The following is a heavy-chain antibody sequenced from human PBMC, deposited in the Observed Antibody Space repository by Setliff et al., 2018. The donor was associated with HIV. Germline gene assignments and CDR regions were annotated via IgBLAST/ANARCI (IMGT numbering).Heavy chain of an antibody. CDR2: IYTSGSV. Sequence: SETLSLTCAVYGGSFSGYDWSWIRQPPGKGLEWIGYIYTSGSVNYNPSLNSLVTISVDTSKNQFSLKLNSVTAADTAVYYCARVYSRSWFFFDHWGQGILVTVSS. CDR1: GGSFSGYD. V-gene: IGHV4-4*09. J-gene: IGHJ4*02. D-gene: IGHD6-13*01. CDR3: ARVYSRSWFFFDH.